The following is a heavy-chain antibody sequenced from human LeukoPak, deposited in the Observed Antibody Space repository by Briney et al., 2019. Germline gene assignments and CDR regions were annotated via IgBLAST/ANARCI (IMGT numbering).Heavy chain of an antibody. D-gene: IGHD3-16*01. CDR2: IHSDGTT. CDR1: GSTFNTFN. CDR3: ARLNFRGGEALHFDS. V-gene: IGHV4-4*09. Sequence: GSLRLSCAASGSTFNTFNMNWIRQPPGKGLEFIGYIHSDGTTNYDSSLQSRVAISLDTSKIQFSLRLYSVTAADTALYFCARLNFRGGEALHFDSWGQGTLVTVSS. J-gene: IGHJ4*02.